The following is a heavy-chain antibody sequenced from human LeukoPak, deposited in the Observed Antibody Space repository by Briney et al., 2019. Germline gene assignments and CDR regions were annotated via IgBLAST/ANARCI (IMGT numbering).Heavy chain of an antibody. Sequence: GGSLRLSCAASGFTFSSYAMHWVRQAPGKGLEWVAVISFDGSIKYYADSVNGRFTISRDNAKNTLYLHMNSLRDEDTAVSYFAREEVKSDGSGYYYFFDYWGEGSLVAVSS. J-gene: IGHJ4*02. CDR2: ISFDGSIK. V-gene: IGHV3-30-3*01. CDR3: AREEVKSDGSGYYYFFDY. D-gene: IGHD3-22*01. CDR1: GFTFSSYA.